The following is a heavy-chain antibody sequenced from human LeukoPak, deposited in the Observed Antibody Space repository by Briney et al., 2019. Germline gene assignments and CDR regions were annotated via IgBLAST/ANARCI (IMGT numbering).Heavy chain of an antibody. J-gene: IGHJ4*02. Sequence: SETLSLTCTVSGGSISSGVYYWSWIRQPPGKGPQWIGYIYHSGSTYYNPSLKSRVTISVDRSKNQFSLKLSSVTAADTAVYYCARGRGSYAPIDYWGQGTLVTVSS. CDR1: GGSISSGVYY. CDR2: IYHSGST. D-gene: IGHD1-26*01. V-gene: IGHV4-30-2*01. CDR3: ARGRGSYAPIDY.